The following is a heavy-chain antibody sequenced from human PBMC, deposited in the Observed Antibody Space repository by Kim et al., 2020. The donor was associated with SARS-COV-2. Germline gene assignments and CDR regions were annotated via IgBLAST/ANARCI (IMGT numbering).Heavy chain of an antibody. J-gene: IGHJ4*02. CDR1: GFTFSSYW. D-gene: IGHD3-3*01. CDR3: ARDLDFWSGYCLFDY. CDR2: IKQDGSEK. Sequence: GGSLRLSCAASGFTFSSYWMSWVRQAPGKGLEWVANIKQDGSEKYYVDSVKGRFTISRDNAKNSLYLQMNSLRAEDTAVYYCARDLDFWSGYCLFDYWGQGTLVTVSS. V-gene: IGHV3-7*01.